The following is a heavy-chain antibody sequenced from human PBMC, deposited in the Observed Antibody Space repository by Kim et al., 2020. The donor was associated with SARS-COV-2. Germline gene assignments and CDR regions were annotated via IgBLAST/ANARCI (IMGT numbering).Heavy chain of an antibody. CDR1: GYTLTELS. Sequence: ASVKVSCKVSGYTLTELSMHWVRQAPGKGLEWMGGFDPEDGETIYAQKFQGRVTMTEDTSTDTAYMELSSLRSEDTAVYYCATAPGIAVAGWFDPWGQRTLVTVSS. D-gene: IGHD6-19*01. J-gene: IGHJ5*02. V-gene: IGHV1-24*01. CDR2: FDPEDGET. CDR3: ATAPGIAVAGWFDP.